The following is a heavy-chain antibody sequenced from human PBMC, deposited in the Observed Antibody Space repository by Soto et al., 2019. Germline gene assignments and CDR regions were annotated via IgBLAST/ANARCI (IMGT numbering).Heavy chain of an antibody. D-gene: IGHD3-22*01. CDR2: INPSGGST. CDR3: ARVTYYYDSSGYYYVDY. CDR1: VYTFTSYY. Sequence: ASVKVSCKTSVYTFTSYYMHWVRQAPGQGLEWMGIINPSGGSTSYAQKFQGRVTMTRDTSTSTVYMELSSLRSEDTAVYYCARVTYYYDSSGYYYVDYWGQGTLVTVSS. J-gene: IGHJ4*02. V-gene: IGHV1-46*01.